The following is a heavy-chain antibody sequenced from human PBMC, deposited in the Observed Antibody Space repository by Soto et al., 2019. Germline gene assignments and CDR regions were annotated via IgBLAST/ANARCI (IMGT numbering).Heavy chain of an antibody. CDR1: GFTFSTYG. Sequence: QVQLVESGGGVVQPGRSLRLSCSPSGFTFSTYGMHWVRQAPGKGLEWVAVISYDGSNKYYADSVKGRFTISRDNSKNTLYLQMNSLRAEDTAVYYCATRSTSSYWGQGTLVTVSS. CDR2: ISYDGSNK. J-gene: IGHJ4*02. D-gene: IGHD6-6*01. CDR3: ATRSTSSY. V-gene: IGHV3-30*03.